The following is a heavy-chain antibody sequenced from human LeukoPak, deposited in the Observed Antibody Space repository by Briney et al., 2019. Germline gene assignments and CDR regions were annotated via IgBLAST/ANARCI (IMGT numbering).Heavy chain of an antibody. Sequence: PGGSLRLSCATSGFTFSSYAMSWVRQAPGKGLEWVSAISGSGGSTYYADSVTGRFTISRDNSKNTLYLQMNSLRAEDTAVYYCAKDPRGDVYDFWSGHFDYWGQGTLVTVSS. D-gene: IGHD3-3*01. CDR1: GFTFSSYA. CDR3: AKDPRGDVYDFWSGHFDY. CDR2: ISGSGGST. J-gene: IGHJ4*02. V-gene: IGHV3-23*01.